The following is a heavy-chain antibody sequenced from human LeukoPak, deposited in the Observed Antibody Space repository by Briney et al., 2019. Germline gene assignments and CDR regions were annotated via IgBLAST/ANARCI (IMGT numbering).Heavy chain of an antibody. V-gene: IGHV1-18*01. J-gene: IGHJ5*02. Sequence: GASVKVSCKASGYTFTSYGISWVRQAPGQGLEWMGWISAYNGNTNYAQKLQGRVTMTTDTSTSTAYMELRSLRSDDTAVYYCARVHHPMVWTLGGWFDPWGQGTLVTVSS. CDR3: ARVHHPMVWTLGGWFDP. D-gene: IGHD3-10*01. CDR1: GYTFTSYG. CDR2: ISAYNGNT.